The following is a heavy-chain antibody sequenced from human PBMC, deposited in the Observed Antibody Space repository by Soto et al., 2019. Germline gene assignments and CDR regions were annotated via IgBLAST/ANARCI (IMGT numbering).Heavy chain of an antibody. J-gene: IGHJ6*02. Sequence: QVQLQESGPGLVKPSETLSLTCTVSGGSIDGRNCAWIRQPPGKGLEWLGYVYYDWGSSYNPSVKSRLTRSMDTSKSQFSLQLRSVTAADTAVYYCVRQGIGNLHGLVDVWGRGTTVTVSS. CDR3: VRQGIGNLHGLVDV. CDR2: VYYDWGS. V-gene: IGHV4-59*08. CDR1: GGSIDGRN. D-gene: IGHD3-10*01.